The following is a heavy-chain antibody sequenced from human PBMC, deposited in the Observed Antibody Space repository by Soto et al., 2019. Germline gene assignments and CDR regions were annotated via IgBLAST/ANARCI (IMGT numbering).Heavy chain of an antibody. CDR2: ISGSGGST. V-gene: IGHV3-23*01. CDR1: GFTFSSYA. D-gene: IGHD3-22*01. CDR3: AKTTDSSGYPAYYDY. Sequence: GGSLRLSCAASGFTFSSYAMSWVRQAPGKGLEWVSAISGSGGSTYYADSVKDRFTISRDNSKNTLYLQMNSLRAEDTAVYYCAKTTDSSGYPAYYDYWGQGTLVTVSS. J-gene: IGHJ4*02.